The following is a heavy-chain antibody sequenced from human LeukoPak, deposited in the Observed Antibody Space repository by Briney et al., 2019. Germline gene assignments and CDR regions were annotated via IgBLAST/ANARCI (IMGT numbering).Heavy chain of an antibody. V-gene: IGHV3-48*01. CDR3: ARAGIAVAGNNWFDP. Sequence: GGSLRLSCDASGFTFSSYSMNWVRQAPGKGLEWVSYISSSSSTIYYADSVKGRFTISRDNSKNTVYLQMNSLRAEDTAVYYCARAGIAVAGNNWFDPWGQGTLVTVSS. CDR2: ISSSSSTI. CDR1: GFTFSSYS. J-gene: IGHJ5*02. D-gene: IGHD6-19*01.